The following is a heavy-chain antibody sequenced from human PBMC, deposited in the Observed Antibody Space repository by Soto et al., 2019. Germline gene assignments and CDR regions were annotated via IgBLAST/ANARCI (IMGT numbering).Heavy chain of an antibody. V-gene: IGHV4-34*01. CDR2: INHSGST. CDR1: GGSISTSDYT. Sequence: PSQTLSLTCAVSGGSISTSDYTWSWIRQPPGKGLEWIGEINHSGSTNYNPSLKSRVTISVDTSKNQFSLKLSSVTAADTAVYYCARERSGEQPYYYYYYGMDVWGQGTTVTVSS. D-gene: IGHD3-10*01. CDR3: ARERSGEQPYYYYYYGMDV. J-gene: IGHJ6*02.